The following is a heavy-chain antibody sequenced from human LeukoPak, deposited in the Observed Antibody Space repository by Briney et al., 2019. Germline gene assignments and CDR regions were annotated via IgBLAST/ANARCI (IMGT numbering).Heavy chain of an antibody. Sequence: GGSLRLSCAASGFTFNTYWMSWVRQAPGKGLEWVTSIVPDGSGRYYVDSVKGRFTISRDNAKNSLFLQMNSLRAEDTALYYCARSSNRQDDFWGQGTLVAVSS. CDR2: IVPDGSGR. V-gene: IGHV3-7*01. J-gene: IGHJ4*02. D-gene: IGHD1-14*01. CDR3: ARSSNRQDDF. CDR1: GFTFNTYW.